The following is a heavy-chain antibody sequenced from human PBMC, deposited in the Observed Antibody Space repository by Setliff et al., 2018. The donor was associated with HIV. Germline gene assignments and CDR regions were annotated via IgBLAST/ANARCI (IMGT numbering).Heavy chain of an antibody. CDR2: VYSSGNT. V-gene: IGHV4-4*07. Sequence: SETLSLTCIVSGASISSQYWSWIRQPAGKGLEWIGRVYSSGNTNYNPSFKSRVTMSVDTSKNQFSLNLNSVTAADTAVDYCARAEWIQLWFGAFDIWGQGTMVTVSS. J-gene: IGHJ3*02. CDR1: GASISSQY. CDR3: ARAEWIQLWFGAFDI. D-gene: IGHD5-18*01.